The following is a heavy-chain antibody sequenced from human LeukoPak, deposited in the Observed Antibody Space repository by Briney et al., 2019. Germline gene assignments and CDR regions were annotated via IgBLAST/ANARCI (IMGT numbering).Heavy chain of an antibody. CDR1: GFTLSSYG. CDR3: AKAKNGYDFDY. CDR2: ISGSGGTT. V-gene: IGHV3-23*01. Sequence: GGSLRLSSAASGFTLSSYGMSWVRQAPGKGLEWVSCISGSGGTTYYPDSVKGRFTISRDNSKNTLYLQMNSLRAEDTAVYYCAKAKNGYDFDYWGQGTLVTVSS. D-gene: IGHD5-12*01. J-gene: IGHJ4*02.